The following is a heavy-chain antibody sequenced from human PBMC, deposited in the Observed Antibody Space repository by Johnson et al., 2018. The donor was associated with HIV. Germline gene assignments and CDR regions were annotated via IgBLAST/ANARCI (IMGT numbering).Heavy chain of an antibody. J-gene: IGHJ3*02. CDR2: IRYDGSNK. CDR3: AKDEARFTKCSVVVVAAAYGDFDS. D-gene: IGHD2-15*01. CDR1: GFTFSSYG. V-gene: IGHV3-30*02. Sequence: QVQLVESGGGVVQPGGSLRLSCAASGFTFSSYGMHWVRQAPGKGLEWVAFIRYDGSNKYYADSVKGRFTISRDNSKNTLYLQMNSLRAEDTAVYYCAKDEARFTKCSVVVVAAAYGDFDSWGQGTMVTVSS.